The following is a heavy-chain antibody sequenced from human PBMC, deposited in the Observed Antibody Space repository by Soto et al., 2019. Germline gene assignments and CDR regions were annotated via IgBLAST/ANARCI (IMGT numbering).Heavy chain of an antibody. Sequence: VGSLRLSCAASGFTFSSYGMHWVRQAPGKGLEWVAVISYDGSNKYYADSVKGRFTISRDNSKNTLYLQMNSLRAEDTAVYYCAKVTGDSGYELLDYWGQGTLVTVSS. CDR1: GFTFSSYG. V-gene: IGHV3-30*18. CDR3: AKVTGDSGYELLDY. D-gene: IGHD5-12*01. J-gene: IGHJ4*02. CDR2: ISYDGSNK.